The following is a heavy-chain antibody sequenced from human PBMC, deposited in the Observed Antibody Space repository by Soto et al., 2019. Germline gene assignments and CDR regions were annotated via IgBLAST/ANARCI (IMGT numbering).Heavy chain of an antibody. CDR1: GFNFDNSY. CDR2: LYSGGKS. J-gene: IGHJ4*02. CDR3: SKNNVAPAFVGFEY. Sequence: PGGSLRLSCAASGFNFDNSYMSWVRQAPGKGLEWVAILYSGGKSYYAESVRGRFTISRDISKNTLDLQMNRLTADDTAVYYCSKNNVAPAFVGFEYWGQGTMVTV. D-gene: IGHD2-21*01. V-gene: IGHV3-53*01.